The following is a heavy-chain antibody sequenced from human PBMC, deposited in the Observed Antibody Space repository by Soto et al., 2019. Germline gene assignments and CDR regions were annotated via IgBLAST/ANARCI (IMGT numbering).Heavy chain of an antibody. CDR1: GGTFSSYA. V-gene: IGHV1-69*06. CDR3: ARESFFGDCSSTSCPYYFDY. D-gene: IGHD2-2*01. J-gene: IGHJ4*02. CDR2: IIPIFGTA. Sequence: SVKVSCKASGGTFSSYAISWVRRAPGQGLEWMGGIIPIFGTANYAQKFQGRVTITADKSTSTAYMELNSLRSEDTAVYYCARESFFGDCSSTSCPYYFDYWGQGTLVTVYS.